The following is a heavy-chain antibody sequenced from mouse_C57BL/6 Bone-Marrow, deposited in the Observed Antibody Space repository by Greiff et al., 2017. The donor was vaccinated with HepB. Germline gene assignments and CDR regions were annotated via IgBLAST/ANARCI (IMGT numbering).Heavy chain of an antibody. CDR3: ARSRNSNAFAY. CDR1: GYTFTDYN. V-gene: IGHV1-18*01. CDR2: ISPNNGGT. J-gene: IGHJ3*01. Sequence: EVQLQQSGPELVKPGASVKISCKASGYTFTDYNMDWVKQSHGKSLEWIGDISPNNGGTIYNQKFKGKATMTVDKSSSTAYMELRSLTSEDTAVYYCARSRNSNAFAYWGQGTLVTVSA. D-gene: IGHD2-5*01.